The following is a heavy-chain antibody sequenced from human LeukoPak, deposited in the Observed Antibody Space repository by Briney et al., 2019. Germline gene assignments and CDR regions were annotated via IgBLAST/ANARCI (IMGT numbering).Heavy chain of an antibody. CDR1: GGSFSGNY. J-gene: IGHJ3*02. Sequence: LETLSLSCAVYGGSFSGNYWSWIRQPPGKGLEWIGEVNHSGSTNYNPSLKSRVTMSIDTSKNQFSLNLKSVTAADTAVYYCASDTYYYDSSGPRAFDIWGQGTMVTVSS. CDR2: VNHSGST. D-gene: IGHD3-22*01. CDR3: ASDTYYYDSSGPRAFDI. V-gene: IGHV4-34*01.